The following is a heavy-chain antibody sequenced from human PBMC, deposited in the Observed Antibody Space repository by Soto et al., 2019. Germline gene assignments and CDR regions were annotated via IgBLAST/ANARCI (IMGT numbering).Heavy chain of an antibody. J-gene: IGHJ5*02. Sequence: QLRLQESGPGLVKPSETLSLTCTVSGGSIGSSTYYWGWIRQPPGKGLEWIGSIYSSGNTYYNPSLESRVTVTVNTPKTLFSLKLSSVTAADTAVYYCARQPCYSRGYYYGTWGQGTLVTVSS. CDR3: ARQPCYSRGYYYGT. D-gene: IGHD3-22*01. CDR1: GGSIGSSTYY. V-gene: IGHV4-39*02. CDR2: IYSSGNT.